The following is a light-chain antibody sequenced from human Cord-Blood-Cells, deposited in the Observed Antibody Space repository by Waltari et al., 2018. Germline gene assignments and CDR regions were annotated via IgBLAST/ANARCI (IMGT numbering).Light chain of an antibody. Sequence: QSVLPQPPSVSGAPGQRVTISCTGSSSNIGAGYDVHWYQQLPVTAPKLLIYGNSKRPSGVPDRFSGSKSGTSASLAITGLQAEYEADYYCQSYDSSLSGSVFGGGTKLTVL. J-gene: IGLJ3*02. V-gene: IGLV1-40*01. CDR2: GNS. CDR1: SSNIGAGYD. CDR3: QSYDSSLSGSV.